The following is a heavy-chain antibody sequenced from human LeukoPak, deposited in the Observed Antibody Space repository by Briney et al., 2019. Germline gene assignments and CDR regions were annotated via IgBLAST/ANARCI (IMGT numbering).Heavy chain of an antibody. CDR1: GFTVSSNY. Sequence: GGSLRLSCAASGFTVSSNYMSWVRQAPGKGLVWVSRINSDGTTTTYADSVNGRFTISRDNAKNTLYLQMNSLRAEDTAVYYCAPEGGYSYDYWGQGTLVTVSS. V-gene: IGHV3-74*03. J-gene: IGHJ4*02. D-gene: IGHD5-18*01. CDR3: APEGGYSYDY. CDR2: INSDGTTT.